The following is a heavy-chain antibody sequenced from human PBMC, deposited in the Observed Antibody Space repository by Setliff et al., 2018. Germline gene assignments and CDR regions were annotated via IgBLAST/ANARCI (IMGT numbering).Heavy chain of an antibody. D-gene: IGHD2-15*01. CDR3: ARTRYGLGGRPY. CDR1: GDSISGDY. CDR2: IHYSGST. V-gene: IGHV4-59*01. Sequence: SETLSLTCTVSGDSISGDYWSWIRQPPGKGLEWIGFIHYSGSTNYNPSLKSRVTISLDTPKNQFSLRLSSVTAADTAVYYCARTRYGLGGRPYWGQG. J-gene: IGHJ4*02.